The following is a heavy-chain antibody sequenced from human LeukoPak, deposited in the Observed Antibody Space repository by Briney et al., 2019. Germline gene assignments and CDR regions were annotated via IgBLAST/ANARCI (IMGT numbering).Heavy chain of an antibody. D-gene: IGHD6-19*01. CDR1: GGSISSYY. J-gene: IGHJ4*02. Sequence: SETLSLTCTVSGGSISSYYWSWIRQPAAKGLEWIGRIYTSGSTNYNPSLKSRVTMSVDTSKNQFSLKLTSVTAADTAVYYCARDLSHSGWYQEGYWGQGTLVTVSS. CDR3: ARDLSHSGWYQEGY. V-gene: IGHV4-4*07. CDR2: IYTSGST.